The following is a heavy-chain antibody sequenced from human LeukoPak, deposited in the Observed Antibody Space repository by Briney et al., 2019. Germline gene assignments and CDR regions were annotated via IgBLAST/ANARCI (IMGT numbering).Heavy chain of an antibody. CDR1: GGTFSSYA. Sequence: SVKVSCKASGGTFSSYAISWVRQAPGQGLEWMGGIIPIFGTANYAQKFQGRVTITADESTSTAYMELSSLRSEDTAVYYCARDGDYYDSHAFDIWGQGTMVTVSS. CDR3: ARDGDYYDSHAFDI. CDR2: IIPIFGTA. V-gene: IGHV1-69*01. D-gene: IGHD3-22*01. J-gene: IGHJ3*02.